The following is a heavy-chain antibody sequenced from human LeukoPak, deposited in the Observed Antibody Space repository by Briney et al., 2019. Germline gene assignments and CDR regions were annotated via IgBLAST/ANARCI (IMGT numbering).Heavy chain of an antibody. CDR3: ARLVGYYDSSGYSNWFDP. CDR1: GGSISSYY. Sequence: SETLSLTCSVSGGSISSYYWSWIRQPPGKGLEWIGYIYYSGSTNYNPSLKSRVTISVDTSKNQFSLKLSSVTAADTAVYYCARLVGYYDSSGYSNWFDPWGQGTLVTVSS. J-gene: IGHJ5*02. D-gene: IGHD3-22*01. V-gene: IGHV4-59*01. CDR2: IYYSGST.